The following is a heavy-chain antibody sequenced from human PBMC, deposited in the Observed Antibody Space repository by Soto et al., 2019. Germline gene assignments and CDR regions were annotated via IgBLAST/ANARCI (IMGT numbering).Heavy chain of an antibody. J-gene: IGHJ4*02. D-gene: IGHD3-22*01. CDR2: IKSKTDGGTT. Sequence: EVPLVESGGGLVKPGGSLRLSCEASGLTFSNAWMNWVRQAPGKGLEWVGRIKSKTDGGTTDYAASVKGRFTISINDSKNTVYLQMNSLKTEDTDVYYCTSSSSGYRRIDYWGQGTLVTVSS. CDR3: TSSSSGYRRIDY. V-gene: IGHV3-15*07. CDR1: GLTFSNAW.